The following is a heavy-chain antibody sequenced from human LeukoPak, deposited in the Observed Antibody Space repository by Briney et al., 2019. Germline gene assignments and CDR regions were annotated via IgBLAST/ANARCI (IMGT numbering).Heavy chain of an antibody. CDR1: GFTFSSYS. CDR3: AKGITIFGVVPHDY. V-gene: IGHV3-48*02. Sequence: GGSLRLPCAASGFTFSSYSMNWVRQAPGKGLEWVSYISSSSSTIYYADSVKGRFTISRDNAKNSLYLQMNSLRDEDTAVYYCAKGITIFGVVPHDYWGQGTLVTVSS. J-gene: IGHJ4*02. CDR2: ISSSSSTI. D-gene: IGHD3-3*01.